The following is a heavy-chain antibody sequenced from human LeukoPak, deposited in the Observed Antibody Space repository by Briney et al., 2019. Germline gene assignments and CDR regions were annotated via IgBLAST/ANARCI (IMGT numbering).Heavy chain of an antibody. V-gene: IGHV1-2*02. CDR1: GYTFTGYY. Sequence: ASVKVSCKASGYTFTGYYMHWVRQAPGQGLEWMGWINPNSGATNYVQKFQGRVTMTRDTSVNTAYMELSRLRSDDTAMYYCAVITICGVVIVGKTFDIWGQGTMVSVSS. CDR2: INPNSGAT. D-gene: IGHD3-3*01. J-gene: IGHJ3*02. CDR3: AVITICGVVIVGKTFDI.